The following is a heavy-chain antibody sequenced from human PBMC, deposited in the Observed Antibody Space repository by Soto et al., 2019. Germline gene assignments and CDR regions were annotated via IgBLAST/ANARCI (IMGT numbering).Heavy chain of an antibody. Sequence: GGFLRLSCAASGFTFGDYWMHWVRQAPGKGLEWVSRMNSDGTTTNYAGSVKGRFTVSRDNAKNTLFLQMNSLRAEDTAVYYCATAEVDYWGPGTLVTVSS. CDR2: MNSDGTTT. J-gene: IGHJ4*02. V-gene: IGHV3-74*01. CDR3: ATAEVDY. CDR1: GFTFGDYW.